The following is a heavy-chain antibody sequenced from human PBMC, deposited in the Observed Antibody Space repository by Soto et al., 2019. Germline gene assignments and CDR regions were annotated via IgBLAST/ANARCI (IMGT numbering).Heavy chain of an antibody. J-gene: IGHJ5*02. CDR3: ARGRTYRRTGHYRRYVFDP. Sequence: QVQLQQWGAGLVKPSETLSVTCAVYGGSFGDYYWSWVRQPPGKGLAWIGDINPSGSTNYNPSLKGRVTLSIDTSKNQFSLELNSVTAADTAVYFCARGRTYRRTGHYRRYVFDPWGQGTLVTVSS. CDR1: GGSFGDYY. CDR2: INPSGST. V-gene: IGHV4-34*02. D-gene: IGHD7-27*01.